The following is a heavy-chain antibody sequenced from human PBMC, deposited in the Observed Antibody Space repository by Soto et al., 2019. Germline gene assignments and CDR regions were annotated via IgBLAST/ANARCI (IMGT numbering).Heavy chain of an antibody. CDR1: GFTFSSYA. V-gene: IGHV3-23*01. CDR3: ARRGRGSYYDY. J-gene: IGHJ4*02. Sequence: EVQLLESGGGLVQPGGSLRLSCAASGFTFSSYAMRWVRQAPGKGLEWVSAISGSGGSTYYADSVKGRFTISRDNSKYTLYLQMSSLRAEDTAVYYCARRGRGSYYDYWGQGTLVTVSS. CDR2: ISGSGGST. D-gene: IGHD1-26*01.